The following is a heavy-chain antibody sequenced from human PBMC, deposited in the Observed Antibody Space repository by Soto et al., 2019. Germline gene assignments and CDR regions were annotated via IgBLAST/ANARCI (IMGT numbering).Heavy chain of an antibody. CDR1: GVTFSSYA. CDR2: ISGSGGIT. Sequence: GGSLRLSCAASGVTFSSYAMSWVRQAPGKGLEWVSGISGSGGITYYADSVKGRFTISRDNSKNTLYLQLNSLRAEDTAAYYCAQSKVGATSNYFDYWGQGTLVTVSS. V-gene: IGHV3-23*01. J-gene: IGHJ4*02. CDR3: AQSKVGATSNYFDY. D-gene: IGHD1-26*01.